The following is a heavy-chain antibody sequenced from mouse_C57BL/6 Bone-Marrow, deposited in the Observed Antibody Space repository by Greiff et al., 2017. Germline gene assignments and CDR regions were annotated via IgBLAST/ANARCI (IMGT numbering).Heavy chain of an antibody. Sequence: VQLQQPGAELVMPGASVKLSCKASGYTFTSYWMHWVKQRPGQGLEWIGEIDPSDSYTNYNQKFKGKSTLTVDKSSSTAYMQLSSLTSEDSAVYYWARESLYYYGPFDYWGQGTTLTVSS. J-gene: IGHJ2*01. V-gene: IGHV1-69*01. CDR2: IDPSDSYT. CDR1: GYTFTSYW. D-gene: IGHD1-1*01. CDR3: ARESLYYYGPFDY.